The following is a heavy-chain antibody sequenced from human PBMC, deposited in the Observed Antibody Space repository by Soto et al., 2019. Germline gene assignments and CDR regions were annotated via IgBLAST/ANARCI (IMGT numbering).Heavy chain of an antibody. CDR2: INPSGGSI. J-gene: IGHJ5*02. CDR3: ARGLRTGCSDP. V-gene: IGHV1-46*03. Sequence: QVQLVQSGAEVKKPGASVKVSCKASGYTFTSYYIHWVRQAPGQGLEWMGIINPSGGSIYYAQNFQGRVTMTRDTTTSTAYMELSSLRSEDTAVYYCARGLRTGCSDPWGQGTLVTVSS. CDR1: GYTFTSYY. D-gene: IGHD2-21*02.